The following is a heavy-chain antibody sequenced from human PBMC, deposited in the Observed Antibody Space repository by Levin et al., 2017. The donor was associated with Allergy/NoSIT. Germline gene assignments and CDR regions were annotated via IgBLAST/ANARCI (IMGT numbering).Heavy chain of an antibody. V-gene: IGHV4-34*01. CDR3: ARAGRGGRYGDS. CDR1: GGSFSGYY. CDR2: INHSGST. J-gene: IGHJ4*02. Sequence: SQTLSLTCAVYGGSFSGYYWSWIRQPPGKGLEWIGEINHSGSTNYNPSLTSRVTTSVDTSKNQFSLKLSSVTAADTAVDYCARAGRGGRYGDSWGQGTLVNVSS. D-gene: IGHD2-15*01.